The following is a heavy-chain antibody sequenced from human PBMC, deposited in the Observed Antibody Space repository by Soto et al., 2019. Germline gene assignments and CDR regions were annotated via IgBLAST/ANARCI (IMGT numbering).Heavy chain of an antibody. CDR2: ISSSSSYI. J-gene: IGHJ4*02. CDR3: ARDRRRYCTNGVCSNFDY. D-gene: IGHD2-8*01. Sequence: VQLVESGGGLVKPGGSLRLSCAASGFTFSSYSMNWVRQAPGKGLEWVSSISSSSSYIYYADSVKGRFTISRDNAKNSLYLQMNSLRAEDTAVYYCARDRRRYCTNGVCSNFDYWGQGALVTVSS. V-gene: IGHV3-21*01. CDR1: GFTFSSYS.